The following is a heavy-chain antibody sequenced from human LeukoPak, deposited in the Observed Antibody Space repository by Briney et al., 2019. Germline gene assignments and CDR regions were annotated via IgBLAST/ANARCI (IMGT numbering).Heavy chain of an antibody. CDR3: ARRRIAAAFPPYYYYMDV. D-gene: IGHD6-13*01. Sequence: SETLSLTCTVSGGSISSSSYYWGWIRQPPGKGLEWIGSIYYSGSIYYNPSLKSRVTISVDTSKNQFSLKLSSVTAADTAVYYCARRRIAAAFPPYYYYMDVWGKGTTVTVSS. J-gene: IGHJ6*03. V-gene: IGHV4-39*01. CDR1: GGSISSSSYY. CDR2: IYYSGSI.